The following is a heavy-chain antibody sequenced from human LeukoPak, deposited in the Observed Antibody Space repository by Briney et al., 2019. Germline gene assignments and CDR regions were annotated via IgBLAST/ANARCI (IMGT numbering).Heavy chain of an antibody. J-gene: IGHJ6*03. Sequence: SETLSLTCAVYGGSFSGYYWSWIRQPSGKGLEWIGEINRSGSTNYNPSLKSRVTISVETSKNQFSLKLSSVTAADTAVYYCARGVGGYYYYYYMDVWGKGTTVTVSS. D-gene: IGHD1-26*01. V-gene: IGHV4-34*01. CDR2: INRSGST. CDR3: ARGVGGYYYYYYMDV. CDR1: GGSFSGYY.